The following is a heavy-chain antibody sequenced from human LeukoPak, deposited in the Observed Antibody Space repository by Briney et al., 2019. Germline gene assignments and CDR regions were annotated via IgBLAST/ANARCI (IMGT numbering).Heavy chain of an antibody. V-gene: IGHV3-9*01. CDR1: GFAVSDNY. Sequence: PGGSLRLSCAASGFAVSDNYMSWVRQAPGKGLEWVSGISWNSGSIGYADSVKGRFTISRDNAKNSLYLQMNSLRAEDTALYYCAKDSGYDLYYFDYWGQGTLVTVSS. J-gene: IGHJ4*02. CDR3: AKDSGYDLYYFDY. D-gene: IGHD5-12*01. CDR2: ISWNSGSI.